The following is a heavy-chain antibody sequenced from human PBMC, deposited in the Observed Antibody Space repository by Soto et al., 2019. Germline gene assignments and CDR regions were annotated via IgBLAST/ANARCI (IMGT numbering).Heavy chain of an antibody. D-gene: IGHD5-12*01. CDR2: IIPIFGTV. J-gene: IGHJ2*01. CDR1: GGTFSNYP. Sequence: QVQLVQSGAEVKKPGSSVKVSCKASGGTFSNYPISWVRQAPGQGLEWMGGIIPIFGTVNYAQKFQGRVTITADESTRTAYIEMSSLRSEDTAVYYCERGNHRWLQLWYFDLWGRGTLVTVAS. CDR3: ERGNHRWLQLWYFDL. V-gene: IGHV1-69*12.